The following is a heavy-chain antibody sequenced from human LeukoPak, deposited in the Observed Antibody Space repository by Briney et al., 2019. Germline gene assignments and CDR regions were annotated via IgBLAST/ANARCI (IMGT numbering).Heavy chain of an antibody. J-gene: IGHJ4*02. V-gene: IGHV3-23*01. CDR2: FRGSDGST. CDR1: GFTFSSSS. D-gene: IGHD6-13*01. CDR3: AKNSGSWYYFEY. Sequence: GGSLRLSCTASGFTFSSSSMSWVRRAPGKGLEWVSSFRGSDGSTYYADSGKGRFTISRDSSKNMLYLQMNSLRAEDTAVYYCAKNSGSWYYFEYWGQGTLVTVSS.